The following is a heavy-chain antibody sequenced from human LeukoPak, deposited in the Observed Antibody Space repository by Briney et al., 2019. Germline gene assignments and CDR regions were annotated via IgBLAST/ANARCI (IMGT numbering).Heavy chain of an antibody. V-gene: IGHV1-2*02. CDR2: INPNSGDT. CDR3: ARDGGMDV. Sequence: ASVKVSCKASGYTFTGYYIYWVRQAPGQGLEWMGWINPNSGDTSYAQKFQGRVTMTGATSISTVYMELSRLQSDDTAVYYCARDGGMDVWGHGTTVTVSS. J-gene: IGHJ6*02. CDR1: GYTFTGYY.